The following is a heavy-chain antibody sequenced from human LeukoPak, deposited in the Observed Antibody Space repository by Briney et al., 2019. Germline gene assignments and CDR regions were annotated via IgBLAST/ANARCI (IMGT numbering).Heavy chain of an antibody. CDR1: GDDFSRSW. V-gene: IGHV5-51*01. CDR2: IFPEDSDT. CDR3: ARHAVPRYASTQPFGA. J-gene: IGHJ5*02. Sequence: QSLKISCQVSGDDFSRSWIGWVRQVPGKGLDWMGIIFPEDSDTRYSPSFQGNVTFSADKSTNTAYLHWDSLSASDTAIYFCARHAVPRYASTQPFGAWGQGTLVTVYS. D-gene: IGHD2-2*01.